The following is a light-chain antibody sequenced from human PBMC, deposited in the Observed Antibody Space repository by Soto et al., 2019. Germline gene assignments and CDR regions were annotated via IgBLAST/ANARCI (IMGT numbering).Light chain of an antibody. Sequence: DIKLTQSPSSLSAFVGARVTITCQASQDINNYLNWYQQKPGKAPKLLIYDASDLETGVPSRFSGSGSGTDFTLTISSLQPEDIATYYCQQFDDLTFIFGQGTRLEIK. CDR1: QDINNY. CDR3: QQFDDLTFI. J-gene: IGKJ5*01. CDR2: DAS. V-gene: IGKV1-33*01.